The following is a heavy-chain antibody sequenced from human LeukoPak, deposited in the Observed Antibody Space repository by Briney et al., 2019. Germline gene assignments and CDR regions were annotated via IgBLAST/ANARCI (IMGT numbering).Heavy chain of an antibody. J-gene: IGHJ4*02. CDR1: GFTLSSYW. Sequence: GGSLRLSCAASGFTLSSYWMHWVRQAPGKGLVWVSRINSDGSSTTYADSVKGRFTISRDNAKNTLYLQMNSLRAEDTGVYYCARIASHSSSWYDGGYWGQGTLVTVS. V-gene: IGHV3-74*01. D-gene: IGHD6-13*01. CDR3: ARIASHSSSWYDGGY. CDR2: INSDGSST.